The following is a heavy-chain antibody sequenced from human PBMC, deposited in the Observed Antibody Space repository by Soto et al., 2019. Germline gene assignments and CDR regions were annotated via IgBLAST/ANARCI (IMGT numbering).Heavy chain of an antibody. CDR1: GDSLSRTDYY. Sequence: GPGLVKPSQTLSLTCTVSGDSLSRTDYYWSWIRQPPGKGLEWIGYIYYSGSSHYNPSLSNRATISIDVSKSQISLTLAAVTAADAAIYYCARVGEVVYAPPHRNYCRYGMDVWGQGTSVAVS. CDR2: IYYSGSS. V-gene: IGHV4-30-4*01. J-gene: IGHJ6*02. CDR3: ARVGEVVYAPPHRNYCRYGMDV. D-gene: IGHD2-8*02.